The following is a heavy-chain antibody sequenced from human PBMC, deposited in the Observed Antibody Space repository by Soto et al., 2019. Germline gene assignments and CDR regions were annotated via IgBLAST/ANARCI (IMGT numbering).Heavy chain of an antibody. Sequence: GGSLRLSCAASGFTFSSYAMRWVRQAPGKGLEWVSAISGSADSTYYADSVKGRFTISRDNSKNTLYLQMNSLRPEDTAVYYCARRGSGSYYDYWGQGTLVTSPQ. CDR2: ISGSADST. J-gene: IGHJ4*02. CDR3: ARRGSGSYYDY. V-gene: IGHV3-23*01. D-gene: IGHD1-26*01. CDR1: GFTFSSYA.